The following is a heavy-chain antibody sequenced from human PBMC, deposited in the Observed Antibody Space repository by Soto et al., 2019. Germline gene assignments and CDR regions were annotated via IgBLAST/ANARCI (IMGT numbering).Heavy chain of an antibody. CDR2: IFSNDEK. CDR1: GFSLSNARMG. J-gene: IGHJ4*02. CDR3: ARTSSLYYYGSGPIDY. V-gene: IGHV2-26*01. D-gene: IGHD3-10*01. Sequence: QVTLKESGPVLVKPTETLTLTCTVSGFSLSNARMGVRWIRQPPGKALEWLAHIFSNDEKSYSTSLKSRLTISKDTSKSQVVLTMTNMDPVDTATYYCARTSSLYYYGSGPIDYWGQGTLVTVSS.